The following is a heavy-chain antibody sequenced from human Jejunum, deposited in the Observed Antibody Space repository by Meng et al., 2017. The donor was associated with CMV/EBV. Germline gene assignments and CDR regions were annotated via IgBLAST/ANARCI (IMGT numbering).Heavy chain of an antibody. CDR3: AKTSTQYYDFRSGYYNGYFGP. Sequence: SHYAINRGRPGPGKGLEWVSAISSYGDNTYYADSVKGRFTISRDSSKNTVYLQMNSLRAEDTAIYYCAKTSTQYYDFRSGYYNGYFGPWGQGTLVTVSS. CDR2: ISSYGDNT. J-gene: IGHJ5*02. D-gene: IGHD3-3*01. CDR1: SHYA. V-gene: IGHV3-23*01.